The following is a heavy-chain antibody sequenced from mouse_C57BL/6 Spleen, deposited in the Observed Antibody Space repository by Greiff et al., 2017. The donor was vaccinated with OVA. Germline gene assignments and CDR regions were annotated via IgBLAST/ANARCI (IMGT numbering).Heavy chain of an antibody. D-gene: IGHD2-4*01. J-gene: IGHJ3*01. CDR2: ISSGGDYI. CDR1: GFTFSSYA. Sequence: EVKVVESGEGLVKPGGSLKLSCAASGFTFSSYAMSWVRQTPEKRLEWVAYISSGGDYIYYADTVKGRFPISRDNARNTLYLQMSSLKSEDTAMYYCTRDDYDGWGFAYWGQGTLVTVSA. CDR3: TRDDYDGWGFAY. V-gene: IGHV5-9-1*02.